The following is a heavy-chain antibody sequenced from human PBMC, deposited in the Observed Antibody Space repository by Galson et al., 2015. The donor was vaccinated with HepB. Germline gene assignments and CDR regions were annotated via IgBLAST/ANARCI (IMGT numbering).Heavy chain of an antibody. D-gene: IGHD6-19*01. CDR3: ARTQGYSSGWYAFLDY. CDR1: GFSLSTSGMC. V-gene: IGHV2-70*11. CDR2: IDWDDDK. Sequence: PALVKPTQTLTLTCTFSGFSLSTSGMCVSWIRQPPGKALEWLARIDWDDDKYYSTSLKTRLTISKDTSKNQVVLTMTNMDPVDTATYYCARTQGYSSGWYAFLDYWGQGTLVTVSS. J-gene: IGHJ4*02.